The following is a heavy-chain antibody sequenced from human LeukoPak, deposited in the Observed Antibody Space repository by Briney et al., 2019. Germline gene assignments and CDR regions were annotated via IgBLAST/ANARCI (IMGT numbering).Heavy chain of an antibody. J-gene: IGHJ2*01. CDR2: ISTKNGNT. Sequence: ASVKVSCKASGYSFTSYGITWVRQPPRQGLEWMGWISTKNGNTNYAQKLQGRVTMTRDTSTSTAYMELRSLRSHDTAVYYCARFLTVTNSCYFDRWGRGTLVTVSS. V-gene: IGHV1-18*04. D-gene: IGHD4-17*01. CDR3: ARFLTVTNSCYFDR. CDR1: GYSFTSYG.